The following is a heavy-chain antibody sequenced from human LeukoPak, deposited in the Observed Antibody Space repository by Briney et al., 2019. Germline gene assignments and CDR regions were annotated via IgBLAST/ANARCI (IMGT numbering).Heavy chain of an antibody. J-gene: IGHJ4*02. Sequence: SETLSLTCAVYGGSFSGYYWSWIRQPPRKGLEWIGEINHSGSTNYNPSLKSRVTISVDTSKNQFSLKLSSVTAADTAVYYCARDCITMVQGVIIYYFDYWGQGTLVTVSS. V-gene: IGHV4-34*01. CDR3: ARDCITMVQGVIIYYFDY. CDR2: INHSGST. CDR1: GGSFSGYY. D-gene: IGHD3-10*01.